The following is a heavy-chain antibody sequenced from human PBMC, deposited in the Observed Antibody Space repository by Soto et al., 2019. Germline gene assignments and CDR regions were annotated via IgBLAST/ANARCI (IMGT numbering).Heavy chain of an antibody. J-gene: IGHJ6*02. Sequence: SLTVSCTASGGTFSSDAISWVRQEPGQGLEWMGGIIPIFGTANYAQKFQGRVTITADESTSTAYMELSSLRSEDTAVYYCAPLARADDRPTLYYYSGMDVWGQGTTVTVFS. CDR2: IIPIFGTA. CDR3: APLARADDRPTLYYYSGMDV. D-gene: IGHD3-3*01. V-gene: IGHV1-69*01. CDR1: GGTFSSDA.